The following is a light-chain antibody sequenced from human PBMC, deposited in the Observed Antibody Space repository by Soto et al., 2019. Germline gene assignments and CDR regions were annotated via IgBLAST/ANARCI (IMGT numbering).Light chain of an antibody. CDR2: DAS. CDR3: QQYGSSPIT. Sequence: EIVLTPSPATLSLSPGERATLSCRASQSVSSYLAWYQQTPGQAPRLLIYDASNRATGIPARFSGSGSGTDFTLTISRLEPEDFAVYYCQQYGSSPITFGQGTRLEIK. V-gene: IGKV3-11*01. J-gene: IGKJ5*01. CDR1: QSVSSY.